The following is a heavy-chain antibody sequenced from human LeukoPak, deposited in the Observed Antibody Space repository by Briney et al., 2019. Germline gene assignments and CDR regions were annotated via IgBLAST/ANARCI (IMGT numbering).Heavy chain of an antibody. Sequence: GGSLRLSCAASGFTHNKSTYPFNTYAMHWVRQAPGQGLGWVAAILYDGSKKYYADSVKGRFSVYRDNSNYTLYKELNSLRAEDTALYSCANFDGSTQAFQIWGQGTMVTVSS. J-gene: IGHJ3*02. D-gene: IGHD3-9*01. CDR3: ANFDGSTQAFQI. V-gene: IGHV3-30*04. CDR2: ILYDGSKK. CDR1: GFTHNKSTYPFNTYA.